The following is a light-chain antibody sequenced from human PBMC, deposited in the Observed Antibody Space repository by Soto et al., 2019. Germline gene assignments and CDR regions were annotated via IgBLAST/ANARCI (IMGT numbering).Light chain of an antibody. CDR3: QQHNGYSERM. V-gene: IGKV1-5*03. Sequence: DIQMTQSPSTLSGSVGDRVTITCRASQTISSWLAWYQQKPGKAPKLLIYKASTLKSGVPSRFSGSGSGTEFTLTISSLQPDDFATYYCQQHNGYSERMFGQGTKVEV. CDR2: KAS. CDR1: QTISSW. J-gene: IGKJ1*01.